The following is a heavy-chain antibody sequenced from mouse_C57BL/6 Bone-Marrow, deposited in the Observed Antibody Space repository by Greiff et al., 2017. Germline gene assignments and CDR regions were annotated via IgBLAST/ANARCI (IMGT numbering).Heavy chain of an antibody. V-gene: IGHV6-3*01. D-gene: IGHD1-1*01. J-gene: IGHJ1*03. CDR3: TRPSYYGSSYWYFDV. CDR2: IRLKSDNYAT. Sequence: EVKVEESGGGLVQPGGSMKLSCVASGFTFSNYWMNWVRQSPEKGLEWVAQIRLKSDNYATHYAESVKGRFTIARDDSKSSFYLQMNNLRAEDTGIYYCTRPSYYGSSYWYFDVWGTGTTVTVSS. CDR1: GFTFSNYW.